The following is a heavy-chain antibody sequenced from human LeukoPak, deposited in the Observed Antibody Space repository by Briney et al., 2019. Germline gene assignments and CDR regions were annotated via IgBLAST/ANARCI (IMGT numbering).Heavy chain of an antibody. Sequence: GGSLRLSCTASGFTFGDYVMSWVRQAPGKGLEWVGFIRSKAYGGTTEYAASVKGRFTISRDDSKNIAYLQMNSLKTEDTAVYYCAKVEVVVPAASDAFDIWGQGTMVTVSS. D-gene: IGHD2-2*01. CDR2: IRSKAYGGTT. CDR1: GFTFGDYV. CDR3: AKVEVVVPAASDAFDI. V-gene: IGHV3-49*04. J-gene: IGHJ3*02.